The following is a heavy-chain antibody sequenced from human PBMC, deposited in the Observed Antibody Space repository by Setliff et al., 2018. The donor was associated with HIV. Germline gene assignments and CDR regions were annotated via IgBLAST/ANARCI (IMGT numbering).Heavy chain of an antibody. Sequence: PSETLSLTCAVSGYFISSGYYWGWIRQPPGKGLEWIGYIYHSGSTYYNPSLKSRVTISVDTSKNQFSLKLSSVTAADTAVYYCARSIRHRTVTMIVGRFDPWGQGALVTVSS. CDR1: GYFISSGYY. D-gene: IGHD3-22*01. CDR2: IYHSGST. V-gene: IGHV4-38-2*01. CDR3: ARSIRHRTVTMIVGRFDP. J-gene: IGHJ5*02.